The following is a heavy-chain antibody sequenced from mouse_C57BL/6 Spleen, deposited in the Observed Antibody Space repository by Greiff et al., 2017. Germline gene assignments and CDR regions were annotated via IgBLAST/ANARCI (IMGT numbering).Heavy chain of an antibody. D-gene: IGHD2-4*01. CDR2: INPSNGGT. Sequence: VQLQQSGTELVKPGASVKLSCKASGYTFTSYWMHWVKPRPGQGLEWIGNINPSNGGTNYNEKFKSKDTLTVDKSSSTAYMQLSSLTSEDSAVYYCARDLYYDYDRYFDVWGTGTTVTVSS. V-gene: IGHV1-53*01. CDR1: GYTFTSYW. CDR3: ARDLYYDYDRYFDV. J-gene: IGHJ1*03.